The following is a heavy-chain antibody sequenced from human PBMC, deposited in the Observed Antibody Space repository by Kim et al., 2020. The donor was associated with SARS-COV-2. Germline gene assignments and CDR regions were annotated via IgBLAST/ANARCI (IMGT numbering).Heavy chain of an antibody. J-gene: IGHJ3*02. CDR3: TNVPGTTLAFWDALDT. CDR2: IRSKANSYAT. D-gene: IGHD1-1*01. Sequence: GGSLRLSCAASGFTFSSSAIHWVRQASGKGLEWVGRIRSKANSYATAYAASVKCRFTISRDDSKYTAYLHMNSLKTEDTAVYYCTNVPGTTLAFWDALDTWGQGTMVTVSS. CDR1: GFTFSSSA. V-gene: IGHV3-73*01.